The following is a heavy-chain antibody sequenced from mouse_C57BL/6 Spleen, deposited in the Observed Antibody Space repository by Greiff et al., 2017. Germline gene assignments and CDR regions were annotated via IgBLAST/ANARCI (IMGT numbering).Heavy chain of an antibody. CDR1: GFSLTSYG. V-gene: IGHV2-6-1*01. CDR2: IWSDGST. J-gene: IGHJ4*01. D-gene: IGHD1-1*01. Sequence: VQLQESGPGLVAPSQSLSITCTVSGFSLTSYGVHWVRQPPGKGLEWLVVIWSDGSTTYNSALKSRLSISKDNSKSQVFLKMNSLQTDDTAMYYCARHQNYGSSDYYAMDYWGQGTSVTVSS. CDR3: ARHQNYGSSDYYAMDY.